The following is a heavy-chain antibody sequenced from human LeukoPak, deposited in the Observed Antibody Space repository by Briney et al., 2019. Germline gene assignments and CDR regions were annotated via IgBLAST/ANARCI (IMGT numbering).Heavy chain of an antibody. J-gene: IGHJ4*02. V-gene: IGHV4-30-2*01. Sequence: PSETLSLTCTVSGGSISSGGYYWSWIRQPPGKGLEWIGYIYHSGSTYYNPSLKSRVTISVDRSKNQFSLKLSSVTAADTAVYYCARDRGRAAAGTEGLVDYWGQGTLVTVSS. CDR1: GGSISSGGYY. D-gene: IGHD6-13*01. CDR2: IYHSGST. CDR3: ARDRGRAAAGTEGLVDY.